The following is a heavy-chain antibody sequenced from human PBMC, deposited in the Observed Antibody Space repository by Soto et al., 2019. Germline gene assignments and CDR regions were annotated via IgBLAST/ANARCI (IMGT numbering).Heavy chain of an antibody. Sequence: QVQLVQSGAEVKKPGSSVKVSCKASGGTFSSYAISWVRQAPGQGLEWMGGIIPIFGTANYAQKFQGRVTFTADETTSTAYMELTSLRSEDTAVYSWAGGRFCISTSCNVGWFDPWAREPWSPSPQ. CDR2: IIPIFGTA. D-gene: IGHD2-2*01. CDR3: AGGRFCISTSCNVGWFDP. CDR1: GGTFSSYA. J-gene: IGHJ5*02. V-gene: IGHV1-69*12.